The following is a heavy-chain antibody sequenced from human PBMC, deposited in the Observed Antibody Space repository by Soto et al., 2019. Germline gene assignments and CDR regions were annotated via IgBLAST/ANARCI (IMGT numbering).Heavy chain of an antibody. CDR2: TYYRSKWYN. V-gene: IGHV6-1*01. J-gene: IGHJ6*02. CDR3: ARGGYSMDV. Sequence: SQTLSLTCAISGDTVSSTSAAWTWIRQSPSRGLEWSGKTYYRSKWYNEYAVSVKSRISINADTSKNQFSLQLDSVTPEDTAVYYCARGGYSMDVWGQGTTVTVSS. CDR1: GDTVSSTSAA.